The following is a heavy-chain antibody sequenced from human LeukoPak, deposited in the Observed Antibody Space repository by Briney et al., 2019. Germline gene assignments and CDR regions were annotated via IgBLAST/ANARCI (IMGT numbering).Heavy chain of an antibody. CDR1: GASFKSYY. D-gene: IGHD3-16*01. Sequence: ETLSLTCTVSGASFKSYYWNWARQAPGKGLEWVASINHNGNVNYYVDSVKGRFTISRDNAKNSLYLQMSNLRAEDTAVYFCARGGGLDVWGQGATVTVSS. J-gene: IGHJ6*02. CDR3: ARGGGLDV. CDR2: INHNGNVN. V-gene: IGHV3-7*03.